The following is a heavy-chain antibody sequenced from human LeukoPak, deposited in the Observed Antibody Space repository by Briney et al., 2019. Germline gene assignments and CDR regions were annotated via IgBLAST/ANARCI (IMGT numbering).Heavy chain of an antibody. J-gene: IGHJ4*02. Sequence: GSSVKVSCKASGGTFSSYAISWVRQAPGQGLEWMGGIIPIFGTANYAQKFQGRVTMTRNTSISTAYMELSSLRSEDTAVYYCAACITMVRGASGYFDYWGQGTLVTVSS. CDR3: AACITMVRGASGYFDY. V-gene: IGHV1-69*05. CDR1: GGTFSSYA. D-gene: IGHD3-10*01. CDR2: IIPIFGTA.